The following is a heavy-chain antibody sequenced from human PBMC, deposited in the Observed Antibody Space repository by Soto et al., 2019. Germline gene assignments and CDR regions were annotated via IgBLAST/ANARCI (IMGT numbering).Heavy chain of an antibody. V-gene: IGHV1-18*04. CDR3: ARDAGRKYYYYYGMDV. D-gene: IGHD3-10*01. J-gene: IGHJ6*01. CDR1: GYTFTSYG. CDR2: ISAYNGNT. Sequence: ASVKVSCKASGYTFTSYGISWVRQAPGQGLEWMGWISAYNGNTNYAQKLQGRVTMTTDTSTSTAYMELRSLRSDDTAVYYCARDAGRKYYYYYGMDVWGQGTTVTVSS.